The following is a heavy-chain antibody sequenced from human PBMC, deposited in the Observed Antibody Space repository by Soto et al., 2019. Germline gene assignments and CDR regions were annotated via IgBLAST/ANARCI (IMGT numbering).Heavy chain of an antibody. D-gene: IGHD3-22*01. J-gene: IGHJ4*02. V-gene: IGHV1-46*03. CDR1: GYTFTNYY. CDR2: INPSGGST. CDR3: ARSFPHYYDSSGYFDY. Sequence: QVQLVQSGAEVKKPGASVKASCKTSGYTFTNYYMHWVRQAPGQGLEWMGIINPSGGSTSYAQKFQGRVTMTRDTSTSTVYMELSSLRSEDTAVYYCARSFPHYYDSSGYFDYWGQGTLVTVSS.